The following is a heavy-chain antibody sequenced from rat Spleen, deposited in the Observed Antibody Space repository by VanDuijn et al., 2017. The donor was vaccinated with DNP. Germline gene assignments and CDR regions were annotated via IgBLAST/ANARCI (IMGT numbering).Heavy chain of an antibody. D-gene: IGHD4-3*01. J-gene: IGHJ2*01. CDR2: IGSAAYAP. CDR1: GVTFSDYN. CDR3: VRWNSGHFDY. V-gene: IGHV5-22*01. Sequence: EVQLVESGGGLVQPGRSLKLSCAASGVTFSDYNMAWVRQAPAKGLEWVAYIGSAAYAPYYGDSVKGRFTISRDNAKSTLYLQMNSLRSEDMATYYCVRWNSGHFDYWGQGVMVTVSS.